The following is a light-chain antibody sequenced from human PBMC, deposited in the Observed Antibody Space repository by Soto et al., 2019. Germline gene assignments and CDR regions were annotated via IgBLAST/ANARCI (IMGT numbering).Light chain of an antibody. CDR2: GAS. J-gene: IGKJ5*01. CDR1: QSVSNN. CDR3: QQFNYWPPIT. Sequence: EIVLTQSPGTLSLSPGERATLSCRASQSVSNNYLAWYQQKPGQAPRLLIYGASNRATGIPDRFSASGSGTEFTLPISSLQSEDFAVYYCQQFNYWPPITFGQGTRLEIK. V-gene: IGKV3D-15*01.